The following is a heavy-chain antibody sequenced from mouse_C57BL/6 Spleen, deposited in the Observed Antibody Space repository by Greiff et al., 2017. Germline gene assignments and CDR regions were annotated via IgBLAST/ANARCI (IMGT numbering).Heavy chain of an antibody. CDR3: ARGGGGNGFDY. V-gene: IGHV1-39*01. J-gene: IGHJ3*01. Sequence: EVQLQQSGPELVKPGASVKISCKASGYSFTDYNMHWVKQSHGKSLEWIGVINPNYGTTSYNQKFKGKATLTVDQSSSPAYMHLNSLTSEDSAVYYFARGGGGNGFDYWGQGTLVSVSA. CDR2: INPNYGTT. D-gene: IGHD2-1*01. CDR1: GYSFTDYN.